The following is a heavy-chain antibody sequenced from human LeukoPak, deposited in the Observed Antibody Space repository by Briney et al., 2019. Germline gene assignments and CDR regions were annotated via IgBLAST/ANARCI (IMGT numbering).Heavy chain of an antibody. V-gene: IGHV1-2*02. Sequence: ASVKVSCKASGYTFTGYYMHWVRQAPGQGLEWMGWINPNSDGTNYAQEFQGRVTMTRDTSISTAYMELSRLRSDDTAVYYCARDGGAFTITNWFDPWGQGTLVTVSS. CDR2: INPNSDGT. J-gene: IGHJ5*02. D-gene: IGHD3-3*01. CDR3: ARDGGAFTITNWFDP. CDR1: GYTFTGYY.